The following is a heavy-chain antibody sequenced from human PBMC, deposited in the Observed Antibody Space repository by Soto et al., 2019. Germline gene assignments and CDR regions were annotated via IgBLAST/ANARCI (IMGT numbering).Heavy chain of an antibody. CDR1: GGSISSYY. V-gene: IGHV4-59*01. J-gene: IGHJ6*02. Sequence: NPSETLSLTCTVSGGSISSYYWSWIRQPPGKGLEWIGYIYYSGSTNYNPSLKSRVTISVDTSKNQFSLKLSSVTAADTAVYYCASEYITIFGVVMDVWGQGTTVTVSS. CDR2: IYYSGST. CDR3: ASEYITIFGVVMDV. D-gene: IGHD3-3*01.